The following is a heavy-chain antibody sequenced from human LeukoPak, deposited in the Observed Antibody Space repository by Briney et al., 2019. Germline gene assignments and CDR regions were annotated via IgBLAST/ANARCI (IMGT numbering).Heavy chain of an antibody. Sequence: GRSLRLSCATSGFTFSSYALHWVRQAPGKGLEWVALISYDGINQYYADSVKGRFIISRDNSKNTLYLQLNSLRLEDTAVYYCTLTTFGVVYYFDYWGQGTLVTVSS. CDR1: GFTFSSYA. CDR3: TLTTFGVVYYFDY. D-gene: IGHD1/OR15-1a*01. V-gene: IGHV3-30*04. CDR2: ISYDGINQ. J-gene: IGHJ4*02.